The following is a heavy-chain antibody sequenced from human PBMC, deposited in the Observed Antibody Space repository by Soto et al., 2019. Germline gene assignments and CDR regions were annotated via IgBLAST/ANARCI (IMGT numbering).Heavy chain of an antibody. CDR2: ISSSSSYT. D-gene: IGHD2-2*01. CDR1: GFTFSYYY. V-gene: IGHV3-11*06. J-gene: IGHJ5*02. Sequence: PGGSLRLSCAASGFTFSYYYMIWIRQAPGNGLEWVSYISSSSSYTNYADSVKGRFTISRDNAKNSLYLQMNSLRAEDTAVYYCARVAIVVVPAAFNNWFDPWGQGTMVTVSS. CDR3: ARVAIVVVPAAFNNWFDP.